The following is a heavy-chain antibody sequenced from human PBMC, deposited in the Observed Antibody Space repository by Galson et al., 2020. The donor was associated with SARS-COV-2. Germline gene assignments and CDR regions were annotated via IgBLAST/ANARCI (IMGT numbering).Heavy chain of an antibody. CDR2: ISKSGTA. D-gene: IGHD2-21*02. J-gene: IGHJ5*02. CDR3: ARVVCAGDCYPFDR. Sequence: ASETLSLTRTVSGGSISRHYWSWIRQTPGKRLEWIGYISKSGTANYNPSLKSRGTISVDTSKNQFSLKLSSVTAADTAVYYCARVVCAGDCYPFDRWGQGILVTVSS. CDR1: GGSISRHY. V-gene: IGHV4-59*11.